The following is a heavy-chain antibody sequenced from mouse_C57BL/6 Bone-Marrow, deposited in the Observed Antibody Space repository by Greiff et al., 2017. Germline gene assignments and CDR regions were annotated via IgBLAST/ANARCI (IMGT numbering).Heavy chain of an antibody. CDR2: ISSGGSYT. V-gene: IGHV5-6*01. J-gene: IGHJ2*01. D-gene: IGHD4-1*01. CDR3: ARRITGRRDYCDY. Sequence: DVQLVESGGDLVKPGGSLKLSCAASGFTFSSYGMSWVRQTPDKRLEWVATISSGGSYTYYPDSVKGRFTISRDNAKNTLYLQMSSLKSEDTAMYYCARRITGRRDYCDYWGQGTTLTVSS. CDR1: GFTFSSYG.